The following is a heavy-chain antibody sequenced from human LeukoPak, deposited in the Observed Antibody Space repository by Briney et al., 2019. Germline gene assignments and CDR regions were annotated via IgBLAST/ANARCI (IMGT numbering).Heavy chain of an antibody. CDR1: GFTFSSYS. D-gene: IGHD1-26*01. J-gene: IGHJ6*03. Sequence: GGSLRLSCAASGFTFSSYSMNWVRQAPGKGLEWVSLIFSGGSTYYADSVKGRFTISRDNSKNTLYLQMNSLRAEDTAVYYCAGGYSGTYYMDVWGKGTTVTISS. CDR2: IFSGGST. V-gene: IGHV3-66*01. CDR3: AGGYSGTYYMDV.